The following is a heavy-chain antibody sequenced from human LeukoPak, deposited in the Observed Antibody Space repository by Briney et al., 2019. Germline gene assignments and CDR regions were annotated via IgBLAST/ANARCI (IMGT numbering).Heavy chain of an antibody. Sequence: PSETLSLTCTVSGGSISSYYWSWIRQPPGKGLEWIGYIYYSGSTNYNPSLKSRVTISVDTSKNQFSLKLSSVTAADTAVYYCARVRGAVSVMDVWGKGTTVTVSS. V-gene: IGHV4-59*01. J-gene: IGHJ6*04. CDR1: GGSISSYY. CDR2: IYYSGST. D-gene: IGHD3-10*01. CDR3: ARVRGAVSVMDV.